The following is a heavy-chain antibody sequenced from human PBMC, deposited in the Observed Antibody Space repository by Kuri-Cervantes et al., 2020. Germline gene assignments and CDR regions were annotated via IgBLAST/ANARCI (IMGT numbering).Heavy chain of an antibody. CDR1: GGSISSSSYY. CDR2: IYYSGST. Sequence: GSLRLSCTVSGGSISSSSYYWGWIRQPPGKGLEWIGSIYYSGSTYYNPSLKSRVTISVDTSKNQFSLKLSSVTAADTALYYCARAVGDYGGRIDYWGQGTLVTVSS. CDR3: ARAVGDYGGRIDY. D-gene: IGHD4-23*01. V-gene: IGHV4-39*01. J-gene: IGHJ4*02.